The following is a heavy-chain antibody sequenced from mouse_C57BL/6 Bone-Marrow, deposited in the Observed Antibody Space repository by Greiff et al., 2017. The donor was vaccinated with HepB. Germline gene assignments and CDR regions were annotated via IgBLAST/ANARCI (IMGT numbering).Heavy chain of an antibody. CDR2: IDPSDSYT. CDR1: GYTFTSYW. CDR3: AREGNYYGVYYAMDY. D-gene: IGHD1-1*01. Sequence: QVQLQQSGAELVKPGASVKLSCKASGYTFTSYWMQWVNQRPGQGLEWIGEIDPSDSYTNYNQKFKGKATLTVDTSSSTAYMQLSSLTSEDSAVYYCAREGNYYGVYYAMDYWGQGTSVTVSS. J-gene: IGHJ4*01. V-gene: IGHV1-50*01.